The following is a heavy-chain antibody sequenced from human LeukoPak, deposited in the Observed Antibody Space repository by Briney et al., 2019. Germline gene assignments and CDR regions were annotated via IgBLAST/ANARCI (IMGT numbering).Heavy chain of an antibody. V-gene: IGHV3-53*01. CDR3: ARDYYGSHDY. CDR2: IYSGGST. CDR1: GFTVSSNY. J-gene: IGHJ4*02. Sequence: PGGSLRLSCAASGFTVSSNYMSWVRQVPGKGLEWVSVIYSGGSTYYADSVKGRFTISRDNSKNTLYLQMNSLRAEDTAVYYCARDYYGSHDYWGQGALVTVSS. D-gene: IGHD3-10*01.